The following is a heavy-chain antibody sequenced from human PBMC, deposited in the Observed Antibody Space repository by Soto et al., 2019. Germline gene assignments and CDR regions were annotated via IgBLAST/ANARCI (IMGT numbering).Heavy chain of an antibody. Sequence: QVQLVQSGAEVKEPGSSVKVSCKASGGGNLRDYRTTWVRRAPGQGLEWMGGIIPKLGSANYAQNFQGRVTVTADESTNTVYMELRSLRSDDTAVYYCARGGDSYNFGAVYWGQGTPVIVSS. J-gene: IGHJ4*02. V-gene: IGHV1-69*01. CDR1: GGGNLRDYR. CDR2: IIPKLGSA. D-gene: IGHD2-21*01. CDR3: ARGGDSYNFGAVY.